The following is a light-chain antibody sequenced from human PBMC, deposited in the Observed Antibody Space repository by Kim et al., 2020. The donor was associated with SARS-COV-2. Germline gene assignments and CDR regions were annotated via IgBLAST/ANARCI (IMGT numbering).Light chain of an antibody. J-gene: IGKJ1*01. V-gene: IGKV1-39*01. CDR1: QSISSY. CDR2: ASY. Sequence: DIQMTQSPSSLSASVGDRVTITCRASQSISSYLNWYQQKPGKAPKLLIYASYTLQSGVPSRFSGIGSGTYFTLTISSLQPEDFATYYWQECYRPLWTFGPGTKVVIK. CDR3: QECYRPLWT.